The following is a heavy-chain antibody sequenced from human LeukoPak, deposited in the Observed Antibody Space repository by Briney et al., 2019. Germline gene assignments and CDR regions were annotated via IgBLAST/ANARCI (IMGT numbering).Heavy chain of an antibody. J-gene: IGHJ5*02. Sequence: PSETLSLTCSVSGGSISSYYWTWIRQPPGKGLEWIGYRYYSGSTTYNPSLKSRVTISVDTSKNQFSLKLRSMTAADTAVYYCARGGSSWSRSWFDPWGQGTLVTVSS. V-gene: IGHV4-59*01. D-gene: IGHD6-13*01. CDR2: RYYSGST. CDR1: GGSISSYY. CDR3: ARGGSSWSRSWFDP.